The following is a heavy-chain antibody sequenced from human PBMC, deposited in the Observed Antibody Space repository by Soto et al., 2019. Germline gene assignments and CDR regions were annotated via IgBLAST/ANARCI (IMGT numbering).Heavy chain of an antibody. CDR1: GFTFSTYS. CDR2: ISGSSATI. D-gene: IGHD4-17*01. V-gene: IGHV3-48*01. Sequence: GGSLRLSCAASGFTFSTYSMNWIRQAPGRGLEWLSYISGSSATIHYADSVKGRFTVSRDNAKNSLYLQMNSLTAEDTAVYYCARDSLRGLGPYWGQGTLVTVSS. CDR3: ARDSLRGLGPY. J-gene: IGHJ4*02.